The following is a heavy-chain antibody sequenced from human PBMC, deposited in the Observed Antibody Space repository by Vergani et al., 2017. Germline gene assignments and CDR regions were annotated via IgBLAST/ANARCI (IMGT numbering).Heavy chain of an antibody. CDR1: ESSFISNE. CDR3: TRHVPCGDGACLHFEH. V-gene: IGHV5-51*01. Sequence: EVMLVQSGAEVKKPGESLKISCKYSESSFISNEIAWVRQMSGKGLQWMGNINPIDSKIAYSPSFQGQAIMSLDKSITTAYLQWRSLKASDTAIYYCTRHVPCGDGACLHFEHGGQGTQVTVSS. J-gene: IGHJ4*02. D-gene: IGHD2-21*01. CDR2: INPIDSKI.